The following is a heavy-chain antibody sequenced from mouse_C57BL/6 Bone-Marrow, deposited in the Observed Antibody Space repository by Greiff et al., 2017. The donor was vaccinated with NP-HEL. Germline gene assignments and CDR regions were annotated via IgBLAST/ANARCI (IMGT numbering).Heavy chain of an antibody. J-gene: IGHJ2*01. CDR1: GFTFSDYG. D-gene: IGHD1-1*01. V-gene: IGHV5-17*01. CDR2: ISSGSSTI. CDR3: ARLYYGSSDY. Sequence: EVHLVESGGGLVKPGGSLKLSCAASGFTFSDYGMHWVRQAPEKGLEWVAYISSGSSTIYYADTVKGRFTISRDNAKNTLFLQMTSLRSEDTAMYYCARLYYGSSDYWGQGTTLTVSS.